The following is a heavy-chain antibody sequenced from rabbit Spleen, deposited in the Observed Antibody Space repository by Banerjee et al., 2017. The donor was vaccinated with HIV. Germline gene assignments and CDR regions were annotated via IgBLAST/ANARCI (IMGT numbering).Heavy chain of an antibody. CDR2: IDSGSGGFT. Sequence: QSLEESGGDLVQPEGSLTLTCTASGFSFSSNYYMCWVRQAPGKGLEWIACIDSGSGGFTYFATWAKGRFTISKTSSTTVTLQMTSLTAADTATYFCARDSASSFSSYGMDLWGQGTLVTVS. J-gene: IGHJ6*01. CDR3: ARDSASSFSSYGMDL. V-gene: IGHV1S40*01. CDR1: GFSFSSNYY. D-gene: IGHD8-1*01.